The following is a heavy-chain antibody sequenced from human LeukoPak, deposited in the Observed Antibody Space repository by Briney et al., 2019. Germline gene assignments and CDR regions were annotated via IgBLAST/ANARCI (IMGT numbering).Heavy chain of an antibody. CDR3: ARDRLGITVLDY. Sequence: SETLSLTCAVYGGSFSGYYWSWIRQPPGKGLEWIGEINHSGSTNYNPSLKSRVTISVDTSKNQFSLKLSSVTAADTAVYYCARDRLGITVLDYWGQGTLVTVSS. CDR2: INHSGST. J-gene: IGHJ4*02. CDR1: GGSFSGYY. V-gene: IGHV4-34*01. D-gene: IGHD7-27*01.